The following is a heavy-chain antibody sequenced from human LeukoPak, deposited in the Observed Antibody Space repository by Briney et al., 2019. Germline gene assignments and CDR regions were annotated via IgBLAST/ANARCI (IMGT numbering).Heavy chain of an antibody. V-gene: IGHV3-30-3*01. D-gene: IGHD3-3*01. J-gene: IGHJ4*02. CDR3: ARGDSSFGVVTLFDY. CDR2: ISYDGSNR. Sequence: GGSLRLSCAASGFTFSSYAMHWVRQAPGKGLEWVAVISYDGSNRYYADSVKGRFTISRDNSKNTLYLQMNSLRAEDTAVYYCARGDSSFGVVTLFDYWGQGTLVTVSS. CDR1: GFTFSSYA.